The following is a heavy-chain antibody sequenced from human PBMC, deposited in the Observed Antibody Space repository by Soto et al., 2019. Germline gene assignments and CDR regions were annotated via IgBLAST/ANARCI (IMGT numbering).Heavy chain of an antibody. CDR3: AKGVVPAGMPGYYYMDV. J-gene: IGHJ6*03. CDR2: ISYDGSNR. D-gene: IGHD2-2*01. CDR1: GFTFSSFG. Sequence: QVQLVESGGGVVQPGRSVRLSCAASGFTFSSFGMHWVRQAPGKGLEWVAIISYDGSNRYYGDSAKGRITISRDNSKNTVYLEMNSLRVEDTAVYYCAKGVVPAGMPGYYYMDVWGKGIAVNISS. V-gene: IGHV3-30*18.